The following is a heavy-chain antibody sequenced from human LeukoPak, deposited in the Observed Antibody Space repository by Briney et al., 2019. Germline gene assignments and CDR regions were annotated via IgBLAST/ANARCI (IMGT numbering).Heavy chain of an antibody. Sequence: GGPLRLSCAASGFTFSSYWMQWVRQAPGKGLVWVSRINSDGSSTFYADSVKGRFTTSRDNAENTVYLQMNSLRADDTAVYYCARIPGGSGSQYDYWGQGTLVTVSS. CDR2: INSDGSST. CDR3: ARIPGGSGSQYDY. J-gene: IGHJ4*02. D-gene: IGHD3-10*01. V-gene: IGHV3-74*01. CDR1: GFTFSSYW.